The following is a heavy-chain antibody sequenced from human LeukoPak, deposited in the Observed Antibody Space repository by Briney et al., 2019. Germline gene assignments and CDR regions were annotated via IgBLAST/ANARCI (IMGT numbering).Heavy chain of an antibody. CDR3: AREGGTYYSKIIDY. J-gene: IGHJ4*02. V-gene: IGHV3-21*01. CDR1: GFTFSSYS. D-gene: IGHD4-11*01. CDR2: ISTSSSYI. Sequence: PGGSLRLSCAASGFTFSSYSMTWVRQAPGKGLEWVSSISTSSSYIYYADSVRGRFTISRDNAMDSLYLQMNSLRAEDTALYYCAREGGTYYSKIIDYWGQGTLVTVSS.